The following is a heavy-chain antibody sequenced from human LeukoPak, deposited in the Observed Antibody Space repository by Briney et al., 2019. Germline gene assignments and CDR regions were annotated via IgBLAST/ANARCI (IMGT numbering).Heavy chain of an antibody. CDR2: IYYSGST. Sequence: TSETLSLTCTVSGGSISSYYWSWIRQPPGEGLEWIGYIYYSGSTNYNPSLKSRVTISVDTSKNQFSLKLSSVTAADTAVYYCARLWAVAGHFDYWGQGTLVTVSS. D-gene: IGHD6-19*01. CDR3: ARLWAVAGHFDY. V-gene: IGHV4-59*08. J-gene: IGHJ4*02. CDR1: GGSISSYY.